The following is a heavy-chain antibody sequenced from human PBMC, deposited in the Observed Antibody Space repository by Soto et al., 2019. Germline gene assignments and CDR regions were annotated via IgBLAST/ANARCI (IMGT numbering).Heavy chain of an antibody. V-gene: IGHV3-21*01. CDR1: GFTFSSYS. D-gene: IGHD3-9*01. CDR2: ISSSSSNI. CDR3: ARDGAEYYDILTGYQYGMDV. Sequence: GGSLRLSCAASGFTFSSYSMNWVRQAPGKGLEWVSSISSSSSNIYYADSVKGRFTISRDNSKNTLYLQMNSLRAEDTAVYYCARDGAEYYDILTGYQYGMDVWGQGTTVTVSS. J-gene: IGHJ6*02.